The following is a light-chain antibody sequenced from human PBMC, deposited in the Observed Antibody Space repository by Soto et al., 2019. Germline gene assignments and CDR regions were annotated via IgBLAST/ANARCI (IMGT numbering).Light chain of an antibody. J-gene: IGKJ5*01. Sequence: DIQMTQSPSSLSASVVDTVTITGLASQPISTSLHWYQQKPGRAPKLLIYVGSSLQTGVPSRFSGSGSGTVFTLTISSLQPEDFATYYCQQGHSNPITLGQGTRLEIK. V-gene: IGKV1-39*01. CDR1: QPISTS. CDR2: VGS. CDR3: QQGHSNPIT.